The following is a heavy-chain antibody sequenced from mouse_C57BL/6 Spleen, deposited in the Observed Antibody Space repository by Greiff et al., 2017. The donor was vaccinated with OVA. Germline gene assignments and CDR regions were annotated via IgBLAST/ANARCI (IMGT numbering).Heavy chain of an antibody. V-gene: IGHV1-69*01. CDR3: ARLDY. CDR1: GYTFTSYW. Sequence: QVQLQQPGAELVMPGASVKLSCKASGYTFTSYWMHWVKQRPGQGLEWIGEIDPSDSYTNYNQKFKGKATLTVDKSSSTAYMQLSSLTSEDSAVYYCARLDYWGQGTTLTVSS. CDR2: IDPSDSYT. J-gene: IGHJ2*01.